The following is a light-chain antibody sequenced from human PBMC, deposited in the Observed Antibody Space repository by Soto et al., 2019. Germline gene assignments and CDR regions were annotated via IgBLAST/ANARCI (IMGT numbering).Light chain of an antibody. J-gene: IGKJ1*01. CDR2: GAS. V-gene: IGKV1-5*01. CDR3: QQHNSYSQT. Sequence: DIQMTQSPPTLSASVGDRVTITCRASQSIRHYLAWYQQMPGKAPKLLIYGASTLQSGVPSRFSGSGSGTEFTLTISSLQPDDFGNYFCQQHNSYSQTFGQGTKVESK. CDR1: QSIRHY.